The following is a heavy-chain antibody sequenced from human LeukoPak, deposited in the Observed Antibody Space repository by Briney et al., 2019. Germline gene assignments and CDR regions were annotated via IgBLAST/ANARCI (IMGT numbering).Heavy chain of an antibody. Sequence: ASVKVSCKASGYTFTSYGISWVRQAPGQGLEGMGWISAYNGNTNYAQELQGRVTMTTDTSTSTAYMELRSLRSDDTAVYYCARERLLWFGELSYYMDVWGKGTTVTISS. CDR1: GYTFTSYG. CDR2: ISAYNGNT. D-gene: IGHD3-10*01. J-gene: IGHJ6*03. V-gene: IGHV1-18*01. CDR3: ARERLLWFGELSYYMDV.